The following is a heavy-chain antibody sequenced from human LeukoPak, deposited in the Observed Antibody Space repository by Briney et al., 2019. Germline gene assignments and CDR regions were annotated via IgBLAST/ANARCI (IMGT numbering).Heavy chain of an antibody. CDR3: AKDAHDYGAYFDY. CDR2: ISGSGGTT. J-gene: IGHJ4*02. D-gene: IGHD4-17*01. Sequence: PGGSLRLSCAASRFTFSSYAMSWVRQAPGKGLEWVSAISGSGGTTYNADSVKGRFTISRDNSKNTLYLQMNSLRADDTAVYYCAKDAHDYGAYFDYWGQGSLVTVSS. V-gene: IGHV3-23*01. CDR1: RFTFSSYA.